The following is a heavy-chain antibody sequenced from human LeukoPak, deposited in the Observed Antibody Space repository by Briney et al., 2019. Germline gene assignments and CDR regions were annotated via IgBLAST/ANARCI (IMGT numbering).Heavy chain of an antibody. V-gene: IGHV4-34*01. D-gene: IGHD3-22*01. J-gene: IGHJ4*02. Sequence: SETLSLTCAVYGGSFSGYYWSWIRQPPGKGLEWIGEINHSGSTNYNPSLKSRVTISVDTSKNQFSLKLSSVTAADTAVYYCARSGYDSSGSRFDYWGQGTLVTVSS. CDR3: ARSGYDSSGSRFDY. CDR2: INHSGST. CDR1: GGSFSGYY.